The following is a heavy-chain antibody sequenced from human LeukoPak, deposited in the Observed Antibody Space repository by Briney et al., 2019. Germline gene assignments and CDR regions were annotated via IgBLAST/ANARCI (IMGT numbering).Heavy chain of an antibody. CDR3: ARGGDYYDSSGYYRT. CDR1: GYTFTGYY. Sequence: ASVEVSCKASGYTFTGYYMHLVRQAPGQGLECMGWINPNSGGTNYAQKFQGRVTMTSDTSISTAYVELSRLRSDDTAVYYCARGGDYYDSSGYYRTWGQGTLVTVSS. D-gene: IGHD3-22*01. CDR2: INPNSGGT. J-gene: IGHJ5*02. V-gene: IGHV1-2*02.